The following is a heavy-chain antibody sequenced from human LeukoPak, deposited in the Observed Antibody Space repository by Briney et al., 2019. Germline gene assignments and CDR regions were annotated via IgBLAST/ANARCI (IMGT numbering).Heavy chain of an antibody. D-gene: IGHD2-2*02. Sequence: SQTLSLTCTVSGGSISSGSYYWSWIRQPAGKGLEWIGRIYTSGSTNYNPSLKSRVTISVDTSKNQFSLKLSSVTAADTAAYYCARGRGSCSSTSCYIWFDPWGQGTLVTVSS. V-gene: IGHV4-61*02. CDR3: ARGRGSCSSTSCYIWFDP. CDR1: GGSISSGSYY. J-gene: IGHJ5*02. CDR2: IYTSGST.